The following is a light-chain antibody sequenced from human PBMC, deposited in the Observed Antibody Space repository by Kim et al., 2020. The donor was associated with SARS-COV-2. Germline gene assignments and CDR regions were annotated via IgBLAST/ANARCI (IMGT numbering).Light chain of an antibody. CDR2: AAS. J-gene: IGKJ2*03. CDR3: QQSSSNLLS. Sequence: DIQMTQSPSSLSASVGDRVTITCRASQTISSYLNWYQQIPGKAPKLLIYAASSLQSGVPSRFSGSGSGTGFTLTISSLQPEDFATYYCQQSSSNLLSFGQGTKLEIK. CDR1: QTISSY. V-gene: IGKV1-39*01.